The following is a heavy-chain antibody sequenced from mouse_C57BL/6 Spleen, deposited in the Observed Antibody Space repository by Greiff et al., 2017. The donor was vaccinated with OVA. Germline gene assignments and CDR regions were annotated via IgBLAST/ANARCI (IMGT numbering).Heavy chain of an antibody. V-gene: IGHV1-64*01. CDR3: ARGGSEGYFDV. Sequence: QVQLQQPGAELVKPGASVKLSCKASGYTFTSYWMHWVKQRPGQGLEWIGMIHTNSGSTNYNEKFKSKATLTVDKSSSTAYMQLSSLTSEDSAVYYCARGGSEGYFDVWGTGTTVTVSS. D-gene: IGHD1-1*02. CDR2: IHTNSGST. CDR1: GYTFTSYW. J-gene: IGHJ1*03.